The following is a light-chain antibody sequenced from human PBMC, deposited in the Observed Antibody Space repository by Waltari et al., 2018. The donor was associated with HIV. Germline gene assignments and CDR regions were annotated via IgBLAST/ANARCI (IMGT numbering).Light chain of an antibody. Sequence: QSALTQPRSVSGSPGQSVTISCTGTSNAVGGYNYVSWYQQHPGKAPKLMIYDVSKRPSGVPDRFSGSKSGNTASLTISGLQAEDEADYYCCSYAGSVVFGGGTKLTVL. CDR2: DVS. CDR3: CSYAGSVV. J-gene: IGLJ2*01. V-gene: IGLV2-11*01. CDR1: SNAVGGYNY.